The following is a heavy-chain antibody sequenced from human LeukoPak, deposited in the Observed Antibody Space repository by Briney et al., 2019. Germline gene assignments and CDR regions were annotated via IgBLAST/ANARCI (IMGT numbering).Heavy chain of an antibody. J-gene: IGHJ6*03. D-gene: IGHD1-20*01. CDR3: ARGVGRSNWSVGNYYYYMDV. Sequence: SETLSLTCTVSGGSISSGGYYWSWIRQHPGKGLEWIGYIYYSGSTYYNPSLKSRVTISVDTSKNQFSLKLSSVTAADTAVYYCARGVGRSNWSVGNYYYYMDVWDKGTTVTVSS. CDR2: IYYSGST. CDR1: GGSISSGGYY. V-gene: IGHV4-31*03.